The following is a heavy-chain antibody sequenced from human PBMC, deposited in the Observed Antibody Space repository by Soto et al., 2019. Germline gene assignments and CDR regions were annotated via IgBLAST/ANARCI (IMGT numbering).Heavy chain of an antibody. CDR1: GNTLTELS. CDR3: ATGLYSRTWYPPFDY. D-gene: IGHD6-13*01. V-gene: IGHV1-24*01. J-gene: IGHJ4*02. Sequence: QVQLMQSGAEVRKPGASVKVSCKVSGNTLTELSMHWVRQAPGKGPEWMGGFEPEAGETIYAQKFQGRVTMTEDTSTDTAYMELSSLTSEDTAVYYCATGLYSRTWYPPFDYWGQGTLVTVSS. CDR2: FEPEAGET.